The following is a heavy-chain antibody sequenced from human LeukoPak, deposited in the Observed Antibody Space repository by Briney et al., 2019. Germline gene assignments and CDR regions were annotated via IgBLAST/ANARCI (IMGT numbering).Heavy chain of an antibody. J-gene: IGHJ4*02. CDR2: INPNSGGT. Sequence: AASVKVSCKASGYTFTGYYMHWVRQAPGQGLEWMGWINPNSGGTNYAQKFQGRVTMTRDTSISTAYMELSRLRSDDTAVYYCARSPFSRIQLWPQYYFDYWGQGTLVTVSS. CDR1: GYTFTGYY. D-gene: IGHD5-18*01. V-gene: IGHV1-2*02. CDR3: ARSPFSRIQLWPQYYFDY.